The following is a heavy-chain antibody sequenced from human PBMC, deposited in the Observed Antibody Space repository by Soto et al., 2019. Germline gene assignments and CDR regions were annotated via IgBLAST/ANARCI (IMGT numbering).Heavy chain of an antibody. D-gene: IGHD2-15*01. CDR3: ARRPTAELPSNWFDT. J-gene: IGHJ5*02. V-gene: IGHV4-4*02. Sequence: QVQLQESGPGLVKPSGTLSLTCAVSSDSVSSSNWWSWVRQPPGKGLEWIGEVFPTGSTNYNPSLRIRVTISVDKSKNHFSLNRSSVPAADTAIYSCARRPTAELPSNWFDTWGQGTLVTVSS. CDR2: VFPTGST. CDR1: SDSVSSSNW.